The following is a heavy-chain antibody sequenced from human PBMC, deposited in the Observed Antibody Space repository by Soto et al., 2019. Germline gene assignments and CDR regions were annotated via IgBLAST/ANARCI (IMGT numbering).Heavy chain of an antibody. CDR1: GYTFTTYD. Sequence: QVQLVQSGAEVKKPGASVKVSCKATGYTFTTYDINWVRQATGQGLEWMGGMNPNSGDTGYAQKCQGRVTMTRDTSISTDYMELSTLTSEDTAVYYCVRGLEWLRNYWGQGTLVTVSS. J-gene: IGHJ4*02. CDR3: VRGLEWLRNY. CDR2: MNPNSGDT. V-gene: IGHV1-8*01. D-gene: IGHD5-12*01.